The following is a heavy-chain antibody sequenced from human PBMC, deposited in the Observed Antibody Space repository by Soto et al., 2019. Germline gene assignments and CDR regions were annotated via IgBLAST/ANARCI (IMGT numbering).Heavy chain of an antibody. CDR3: ARDLDYYDRSFDY. D-gene: IGHD3-22*01. CDR2: ISSSSSYT. CDR1: GFTLSSYH. V-gene: IGHV3-11*06. J-gene: IGHJ4*02. Sequence: PWGPLRLSYAASGFTLSSYHMDWVRQAPGKGLEWVSYISSSSSYTNYADSVKGRFTISRDNAKNSLYLQMNSLRAEDTAVYYCARDLDYYDRSFDYWGQGTLVTVSS.